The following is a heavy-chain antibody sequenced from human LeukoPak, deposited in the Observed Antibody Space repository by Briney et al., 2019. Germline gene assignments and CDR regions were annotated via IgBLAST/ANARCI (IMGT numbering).Heavy chain of an antibody. CDR3: AKYLDYGERGDAFDI. D-gene: IGHD4-17*01. Sequence: PGGSLRLSCAASGFTFSSYAMSWVRQAPGKGLEWVSAISGSGGSTYYTDSVKGRFTISRDNSKNTLYLQMNSLRAEDTAVYYCAKYLDYGERGDAFDIWGQGTMVTVSS. J-gene: IGHJ3*02. V-gene: IGHV3-23*01. CDR1: GFTFSSYA. CDR2: ISGSGGST.